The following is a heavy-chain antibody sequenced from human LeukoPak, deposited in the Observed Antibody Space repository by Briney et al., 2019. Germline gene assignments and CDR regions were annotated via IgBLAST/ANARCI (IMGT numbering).Heavy chain of an antibody. V-gene: IGHV3-48*03. J-gene: IGHJ4*02. CDR3: ARGGYDFWSGYYGGYFDY. CDR2: ISSSGSTI. D-gene: IGHD3-3*01. CDR1: GFTFSSYE. Sequence: GGSLRLSCAASGFTFSSYEMNWVRQAPGKGLEWVSYISSSGSTIYYADSVKGRFTISRDKAKNSLYLKMNSLRAEDTAVYYWARGGYDFWSGYYGGYFDYWGQGTLVTVSS.